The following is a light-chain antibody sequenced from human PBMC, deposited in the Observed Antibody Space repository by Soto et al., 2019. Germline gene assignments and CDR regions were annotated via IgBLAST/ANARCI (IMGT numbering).Light chain of an antibody. V-gene: IGKV1-5*03. Sequence: DIQMTQSPSTLSASVGDRVTITCRASESIDDWLAWYQQKPGKAPKLLIYTASSLQIGVPSRFSGSGSGTEFTLTISSLQPDDFATYYCQQYHRYITFGPGTRLEMK. CDR1: ESIDDW. CDR2: TAS. CDR3: QQYHRYIT. J-gene: IGKJ5*01.